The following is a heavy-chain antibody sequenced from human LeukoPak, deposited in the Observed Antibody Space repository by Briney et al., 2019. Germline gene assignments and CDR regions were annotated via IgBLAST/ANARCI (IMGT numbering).Heavy chain of an antibody. D-gene: IGHD6-25*01. V-gene: IGHV4-30-2*01. CDR3: ARGRQSGYYYYGMDV. CDR2: IYHSGST. CDR1: GGSISSGGYS. J-gene: IGHJ6*02. Sequence: SQTLSLNCAVSGGSISSGGYSWSWIRQPPGKGLEWIGYIYHSGSTYYNPSLKSRVTISVDTSKNQFSLKLSSVTAADTAVYYCARGRQSGYYYYGMDVWGQGTTVTVSS.